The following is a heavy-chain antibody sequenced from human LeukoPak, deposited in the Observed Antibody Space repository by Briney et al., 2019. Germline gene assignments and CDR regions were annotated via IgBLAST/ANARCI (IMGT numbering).Heavy chain of an antibody. V-gene: IGHV1-18*01. CDR2: ISAYNGNT. J-gene: IGHJ6*03. Sequence: GASVKVSCKASGYTFTSYGISWVRQAPGQGLEWMGWISAYNGNTNYAQKFQGRVTMTRDTSISTAYMELSRLRSDDAAVYYCAREAPPTIFGVVSNMDVWGKGTTVTVSS. CDR3: AREAPPTIFGVVSNMDV. CDR1: GYTFTSYG. D-gene: IGHD3-3*01.